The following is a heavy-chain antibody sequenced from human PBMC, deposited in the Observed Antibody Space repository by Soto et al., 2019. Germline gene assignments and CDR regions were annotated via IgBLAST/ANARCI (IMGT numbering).Heavy chain of an antibody. D-gene: IGHD2-21*01. J-gene: IGHJ4*02. V-gene: IGHV4-4*07. Sequence: SETLSLTCSVVGSSISRNYWSWIRLPAGKGLEWIGRIYKNGTTDYNPSLESRVTMSVDPSKNRISLKLSSATAADTAIYYCARGLYCGDECYFAYWGQGILVTVSS. CDR1: GSSISRNY. CDR2: IYKNGTT. CDR3: ARGLYCGDECYFAY.